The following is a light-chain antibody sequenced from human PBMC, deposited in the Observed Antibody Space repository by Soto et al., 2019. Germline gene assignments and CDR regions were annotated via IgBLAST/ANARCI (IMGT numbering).Light chain of an antibody. CDR1: ESISSW. CDR2: DAS. J-gene: IGKJ1*01. Sequence: DIKMTQSPATLSASVGDTVTITCRASESISSWLSWYQEKAGKAPNLLIYDASSLESGVPSRFSGSGSGTEFTLTISSLQPDDFATYYCQDYSPYSWTFGQGTKVDI. CDR3: QDYSPYSWT. V-gene: IGKV1-5*01.